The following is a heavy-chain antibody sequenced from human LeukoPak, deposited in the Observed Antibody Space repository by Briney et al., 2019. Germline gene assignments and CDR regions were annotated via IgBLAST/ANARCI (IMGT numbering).Heavy chain of an antibody. J-gene: IGHJ5*02. D-gene: IGHD2-2*01. CDR2: IYYSGST. CDR3: ARVLNSDIVVVPAARGSPFDP. CDR1: GGSISSYY. Sequence: PSETLSLTCTVSGGSISSYYWSWIRQPPGKGLEWIGYIYYSGSTNYNPSLKSQVTISVDTSKNQFSLKLSSVTAADTAVYYCARVLNSDIVVVPAARGSPFDPWGQGTLVTVSS. V-gene: IGHV4-59*01.